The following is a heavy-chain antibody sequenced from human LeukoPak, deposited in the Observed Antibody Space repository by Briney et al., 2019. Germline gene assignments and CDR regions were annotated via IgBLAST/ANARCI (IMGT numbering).Heavy chain of an antibody. Sequence: GGSLRLSCAASGFTVSDNYMSWVRQAPGKGLEWVSVMYSRGDTFYANSVKGRFTFSRDISKNTLYLQMNGLRTEDTAMYYCARDAPQVPAAGVLASWGQGTLVIVSS. V-gene: IGHV3-53*01. D-gene: IGHD6-13*01. CDR1: GFTVSDNY. J-gene: IGHJ5*02. CDR2: MYSRGDT. CDR3: ARDAPQVPAAGVLAS.